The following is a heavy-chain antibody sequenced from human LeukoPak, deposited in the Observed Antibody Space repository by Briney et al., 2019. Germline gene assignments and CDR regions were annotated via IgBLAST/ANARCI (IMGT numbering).Heavy chain of an antibody. D-gene: IGHD3-3*01. CDR3: ARGRLYYDFWSGYRTSYFDY. Sequence: SETLSLTCTVSGGSISSGDYYWSWIRQPPGKGLEWIGEINHSGSTNYNPSLKSRVTISVDTSKNQFSLKLSSVTAADTAVYYCARGRLYYDFWSGYRTSYFDYWGQGTLVTVSS. CDR1: GGSISSGDYY. J-gene: IGHJ4*02. CDR2: INHSGST. V-gene: IGHV4-39*07.